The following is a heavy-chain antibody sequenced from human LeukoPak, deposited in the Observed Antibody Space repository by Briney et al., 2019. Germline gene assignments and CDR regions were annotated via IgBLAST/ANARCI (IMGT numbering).Heavy chain of an antibody. V-gene: IGHV4-39*07. D-gene: IGHD5-18*01. J-gene: IGHJ5*02. CDR1: GGSISSSSYY. Sequence: SETLSLTCTVSGGSISSSSYYWGWIRQPPGKGLEWIGSIYYSGSTYYNPSLKSRVTISIDTSKNQFSLKLSSVTAADTAVYYCARDQGQLWFKNWFDPWGQGTLVTVSS. CDR2: IYYSGST. CDR3: ARDQGQLWFKNWFDP.